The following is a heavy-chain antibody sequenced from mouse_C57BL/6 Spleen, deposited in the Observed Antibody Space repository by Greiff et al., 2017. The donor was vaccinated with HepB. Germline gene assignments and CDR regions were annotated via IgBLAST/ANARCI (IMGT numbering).Heavy chain of an antibody. D-gene: IGHD1-1*01. CDR2: IYPGSGNT. Sequence: QVQLQQSGAELVRPGASVKLSCKASGYTFTDYYINWVKQRPGQGLEWIARIYPGSGNTYYNEKFKGKATLTAEKSSSTAYMQLSSLTSEDSAVYFCARDYGSSYDHYFDYWGQGTTLTVSS. CDR3: ARDYGSSYDHYFDY. J-gene: IGHJ2*01. V-gene: IGHV1-76*01. CDR1: GYTFTDYY.